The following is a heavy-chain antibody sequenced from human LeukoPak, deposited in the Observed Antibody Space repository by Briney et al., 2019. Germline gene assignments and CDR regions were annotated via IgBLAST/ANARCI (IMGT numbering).Heavy chain of an antibody. CDR1: GDSVSSTNGVA. Sequence: SQTLSLTCAISGDSVSSTNGVAWNWIRQSPSRGLEWLGRTYYRARWYNDYAESVKSRITVNPDTSKNQFSLQLSSVTPEDTAVYYCARGKNNAFDYWGQGTLVTVSS. V-gene: IGHV6-1*01. CDR3: ARGKNNAFDY. D-gene: IGHD2/OR15-2a*01. CDR2: TYYRARWYN. J-gene: IGHJ4*02.